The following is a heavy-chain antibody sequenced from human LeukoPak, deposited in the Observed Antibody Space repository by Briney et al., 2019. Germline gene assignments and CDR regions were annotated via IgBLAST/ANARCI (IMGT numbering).Heavy chain of an antibody. CDR2: IYTSGST. Sequence: SETLSLTCTVSGGSIGSYYCSWIRQPAGKGLEWIGRIYTSGSTNYNPSLKSRVTMSVDTSKNQFSLKLTSVTAADTAVYYCARDYYDSSGHLWWFDPWGQGTLVTVSS. CDR3: ARDYYDSSGHLWWFDP. J-gene: IGHJ5*02. CDR1: GGSIGSYY. V-gene: IGHV4-4*07. D-gene: IGHD3-22*01.